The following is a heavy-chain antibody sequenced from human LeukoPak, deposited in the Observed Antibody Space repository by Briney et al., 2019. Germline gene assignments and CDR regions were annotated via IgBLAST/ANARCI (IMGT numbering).Heavy chain of an antibody. CDR1: GFTFSSYW. J-gene: IGHJ4*02. CDR3: ARGRYSRYFDY. D-gene: IGHD6-13*01. CDR2: IKQDGSEK. V-gene: IGHV3-7*05. Sequence: PGGSLRLSCAASGFTFSSYWMSWVRQAPGRGLEWVANIKQDGSEKYYVDSVRGRFTISRDNAKNSLYLQMNSLRAEDTAVYYCARGRYSRYFDYWGQGTLVTVSS.